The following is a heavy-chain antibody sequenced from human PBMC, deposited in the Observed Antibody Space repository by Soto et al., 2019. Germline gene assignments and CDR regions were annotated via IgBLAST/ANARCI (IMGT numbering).Heavy chain of an antibody. J-gene: IGHJ4*02. D-gene: IGHD5-18*01. V-gene: IGHV4-30-2*01. Sequence: SETLSLTCAVSGGSISSGGYSWSWIRQPPGKGLKWIGYIYHSGSTYYNPSLKSRVTISVDRSKNQFSLKLSSVTAADTAVYYCASATTDTAMAPGYWGQGTLVTVSS. CDR2: IYHSGST. CDR1: GGSISSGGYS. CDR3: ASATTDTAMAPGY.